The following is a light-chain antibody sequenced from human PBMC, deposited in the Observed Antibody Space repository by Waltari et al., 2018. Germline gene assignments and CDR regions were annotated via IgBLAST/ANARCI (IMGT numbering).Light chain of an antibody. CDR3: HQFYSTPQYT. CDR1: QSVLYSSNNKDY. V-gene: IGKV4-1*01. CDR2: WAA. Sequence: DIVMTQSPDSMAVSLGEGAGINCKSSQSVLYSSNNKDYLAWYQQKPGQPPRLLNSWAATRKSGVPGRCSGSGSGTDFTLTISSLQAEDVAVYYCHQFYSTPQYTFGQGTKLEIK. J-gene: IGKJ2*01.